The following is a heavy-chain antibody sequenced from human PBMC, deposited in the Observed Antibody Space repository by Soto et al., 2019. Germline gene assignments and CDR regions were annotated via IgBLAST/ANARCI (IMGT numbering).Heavy chain of an antibody. Sequence: PSETLSLTCTVSGASISGGTYYWTWIRQAPGKGLEWVGHIYYTGSTNYNPALNDRITISVDTSKNHFSLQLTSVAAADTAVDYCAGGAGFSYASTWFDIWGQGTLVTVSS. D-gene: IGHD5-18*01. CDR1: GASISGGTYY. V-gene: IGHV4-61*03. CDR2: IYYTGST. CDR3: AGGAGFSYASTWFDI. J-gene: IGHJ5*02.